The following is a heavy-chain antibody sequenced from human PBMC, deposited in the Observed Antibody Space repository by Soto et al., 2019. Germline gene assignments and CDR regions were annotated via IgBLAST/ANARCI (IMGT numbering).Heavy chain of an antibody. CDR1: GFTFSTYD. CDR2: IRNAGSNE. CDR3: ATRASGQIIVPPAAMPFDY. V-gene: IGHV3-30*02. D-gene: IGHD2-2*01. Sequence: QVRLVESGGGVVQPGGSLRISCAASGFTFSTYDMHWVRQAPGKGLEWVAVIRNAGSNEYYRDSVKGRFTISRDNSKDTLYLQMSSLRAEDTAVYYCATRASGQIIVPPAAMPFDYWGQGTLVTVSS. J-gene: IGHJ4*02.